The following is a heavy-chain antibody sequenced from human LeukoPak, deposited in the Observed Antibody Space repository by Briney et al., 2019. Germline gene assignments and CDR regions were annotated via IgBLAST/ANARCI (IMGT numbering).Heavy chain of an antibody. D-gene: IGHD2-15*01. V-gene: IGHV3-15*01. CDR2: IKSKTDGGTT. J-gene: IGHJ4*02. CDR3: TTEIVVVVAATNAGTDY. CDR1: GFTFSNAW. Sequence: PGGSLRLSCAASGFTFSNAWMSWVRQAPGKGLEWVGRIKSKTDGGTTDYAAPVKGRFTISRDDSKTTLYLQMNSLKTEDTAVYYCTTEIVVVVAATNAGTDYWGQGTLVTVSS.